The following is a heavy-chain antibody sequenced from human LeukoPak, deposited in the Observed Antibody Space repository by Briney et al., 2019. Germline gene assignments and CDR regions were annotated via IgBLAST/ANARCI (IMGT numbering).Heavy chain of an antibody. CDR2: IHHSGRT. CDR3: ARGRSRVTIFGVALNWLDS. CDR1: GGSFSNYD. V-gene: IGHV4-34*01. D-gene: IGHD3-3*01. J-gene: IGHJ5*01. Sequence: PLETLSLTCAVYGGSFSNYDWTWIRQPPGKGLEWIGEIHHSGRTNYNPPLKSRITISADTSKKQLSLRLSSVTAADTAVYYCARGRSRVTIFGVALNWLDSWGQGNLVTVSS.